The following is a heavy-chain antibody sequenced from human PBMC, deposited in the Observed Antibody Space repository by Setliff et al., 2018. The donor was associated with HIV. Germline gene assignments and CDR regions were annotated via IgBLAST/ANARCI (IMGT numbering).Heavy chain of an antibody. CDR3: ARDWAAPYYYGMDV. Sequence: LSLTCTVSGGSIRTGDYYWNWIRQRPGKGLEWIGYISSSGNTYSNPSLKNRLIISMDTSKNQLSLKLSSVTAADTAVYYCARDWAAPYYYGMDVWGPGTTVTVSS. CDR2: ISSSGNT. J-gene: IGHJ6*02. D-gene: IGHD3-16*01. V-gene: IGHV4-30-4*08. CDR1: GGSIRTGDYY.